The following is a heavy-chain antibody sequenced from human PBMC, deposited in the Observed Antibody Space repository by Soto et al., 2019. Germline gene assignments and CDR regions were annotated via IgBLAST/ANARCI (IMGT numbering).Heavy chain of an antibody. CDR2: ISAYNGNT. CDR1: GCTFTSYG. D-gene: IGHD1-7*01. J-gene: IGHJ6*02. CDR3: ARVELPPRYYCYGMDV. Sequence: GATVKVSYKPSGCTFTSYGLSWVRQAPGQGLEWMGWISAYNGNTNYAQKLQGRVTMTTDTSTSTAYMELRSLRSDDTAVYYCARVELPPRYYCYGMDVWGQGTTVTVSS. V-gene: IGHV1-18*04.